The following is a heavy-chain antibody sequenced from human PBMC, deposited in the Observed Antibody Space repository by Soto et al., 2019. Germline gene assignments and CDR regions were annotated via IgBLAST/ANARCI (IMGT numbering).Heavy chain of an antibody. J-gene: IGHJ6*02. CDR2: ISYDGSNK. D-gene: IGHD4-17*01. V-gene: IGHV3-30-3*01. CDR3: VRDGDYLNYYYGMDV. CDR1: GFTFSSYA. Sequence: QVQLVESGGGVVQPGRSLRLSCAASGFTFSSYAMHWVRQAPGKGLEWVAVISYDGSNKYYADSVKGRFTISRDNSKNTLYLQMNSLRAEDTAVYYCVRDGDYLNYYYGMDVWGQGTTVTVSS.